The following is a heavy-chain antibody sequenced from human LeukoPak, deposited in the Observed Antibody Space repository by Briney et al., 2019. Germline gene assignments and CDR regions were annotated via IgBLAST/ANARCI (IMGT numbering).Heavy chain of an antibody. CDR2: INHSGST. V-gene: IGHV4-34*01. CDR1: GGSFSGYY. CDR3: ARGRGYSSGYHSFDY. J-gene: IGHJ4*02. Sequence: SETLSLTCAVYGGSFSGYYWSWIRQPPVKGLEWIGEINHSGSTNYNPSLKSRVTISVDTSKNQFSLKLGSVTAADTAVYYCARGRGYSSGYHSFDYWGQGTLVTVSS. D-gene: IGHD5-18*01.